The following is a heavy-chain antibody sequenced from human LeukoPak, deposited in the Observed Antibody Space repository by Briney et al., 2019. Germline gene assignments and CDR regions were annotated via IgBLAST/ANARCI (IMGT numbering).Heavy chain of an antibody. D-gene: IGHD6-13*01. J-gene: IGHJ4*02. Sequence: GASVKVSCKASGYTFTGYFMHWVRQAPGQGLEWMGWINPNSGGTNYAQKFQGRVTMTRDTSISTAYMELSRLRSDDTAVYYCARSPRIAAAGTLDYWGQGTLVTISS. CDR2: INPNSGGT. CDR1: GYTFTGYF. CDR3: ARSPRIAAAGTLDY. V-gene: IGHV1-2*02.